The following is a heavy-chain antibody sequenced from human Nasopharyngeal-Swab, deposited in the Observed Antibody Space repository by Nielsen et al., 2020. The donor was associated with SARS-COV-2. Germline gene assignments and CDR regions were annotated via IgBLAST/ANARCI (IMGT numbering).Heavy chain of an antibody. J-gene: IGHJ4*02. V-gene: IGHV1-2*02. CDR2: INPSSGGT. Sequence: ASVKVSCKASGGTFSSYAISWVRQAPGQGLEWMGWINPSSGGTKYAQKIQGRVTMTRDTSISTAYMELSRLTSDDTAVYYCARSKISWYTRTWQDDYWGQGTLVTVSS. CDR3: ARSKISWYTRTWQDDY. CDR1: GGTFSSYA. D-gene: IGHD6-13*01.